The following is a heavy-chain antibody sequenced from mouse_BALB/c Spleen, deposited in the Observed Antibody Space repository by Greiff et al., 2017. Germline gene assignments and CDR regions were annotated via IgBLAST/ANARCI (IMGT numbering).Heavy chain of an antibody. D-gene: IGHD2-1*01. Sequence: EVQLVESGGGLVKPGGSLKLSCAASGFTFSSYAMSWVRQTPEKRLEWVASISSGGSTYYPDSVKGRFTISRDNARNSLYLQRSSLRSEDTAMYYCASVIYYGNYDWYFDVWGAGTTVTVSS. CDR1: GFTFSSYA. J-gene: IGHJ1*01. V-gene: IGHV5-6-5*01. CDR2: ISSGGST. CDR3: ASVIYYGNYDWYFDV.